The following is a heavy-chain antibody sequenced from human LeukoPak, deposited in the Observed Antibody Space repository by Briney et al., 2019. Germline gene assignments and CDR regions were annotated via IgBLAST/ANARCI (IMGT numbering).Heavy chain of an antibody. Sequence: SETLSLTCTVSGGSISSYYWSWIRQPPGKGLEWIGHVYYSGNTNYNPSLKSRVTISADTSKNQFSLKLSSVTAADTAVYYCANSRPQPWDYYGMDVWGQGTTVTVSS. CDR3: ANSRPQPWDYYGMDV. J-gene: IGHJ6*02. CDR1: GGSISSYY. D-gene: IGHD5-18*01. V-gene: IGHV4-59*08. CDR2: VYYSGNT.